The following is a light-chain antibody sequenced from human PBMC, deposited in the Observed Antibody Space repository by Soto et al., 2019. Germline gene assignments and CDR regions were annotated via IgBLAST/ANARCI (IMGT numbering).Light chain of an antibody. J-gene: IGLJ3*02. CDR1: SSDVGGYNY. CDR3: SSYTSSSSLGV. Sequence: QSALTQPASVSGSPGQSITISGTGTSSDVGGYNYVSWYQQHPGKVPKLMIYDVSDRPSGVSNRFSGSKSGNTASLTISGLQAEDEADYYCSSYTSSSSLGVFGGGTKVTVL. V-gene: IGLV2-14*01. CDR2: DVS.